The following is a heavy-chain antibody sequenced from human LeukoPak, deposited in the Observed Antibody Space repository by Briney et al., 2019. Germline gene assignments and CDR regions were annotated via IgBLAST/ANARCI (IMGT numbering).Heavy chain of an antibody. J-gene: IGHJ5*01. CDR3: ARGVAPPPWFDS. CDR2: ISGSGGST. V-gene: IGHV3-23*01. Sequence: PGGSLRLSCAASGFTFSSYAMSWVRQAPGKGLEWVSAISGSGGSTYYADSVKGRFTISRDNSKNTLYLQMNSLRAEDTAVYYCARGVAPPPWFDSWGQGTLVTVSS. CDR1: GFTFSSYA.